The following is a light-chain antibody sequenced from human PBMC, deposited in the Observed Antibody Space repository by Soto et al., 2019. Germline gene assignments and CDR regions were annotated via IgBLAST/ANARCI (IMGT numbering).Light chain of an antibody. V-gene: IGKV3-11*01. CDR1: QSVSSY. J-gene: IGKJ2*01. CDR3: QQRSSWPPYT. CDR2: DAS. Sequence: EIVLTQSPATLSLSPGERATLSCRASQSVSSYLAWYQQKPGQAPRLLIYDASNKATGIPARFSGSGSWSDFTLTISSLELEDFAVYDGQQRSSWPPYTCRQGTKLEVK.